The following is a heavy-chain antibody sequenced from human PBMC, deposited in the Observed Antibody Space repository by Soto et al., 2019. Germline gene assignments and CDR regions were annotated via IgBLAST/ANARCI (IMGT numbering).Heavy chain of an antibody. CDR3: ARVLAPEDTIFYCYYYMDV. V-gene: IGHV3-21*01. J-gene: IGHJ6*03. D-gene: IGHD3-9*01. CDR1: GFTFSTYN. Sequence: GGSLRLSCAASGFTFSTYNMYWVRQAPGKGLEWVSSIGISSIHIYYADSVKGRFTISRDNPKNSLYLQMNSLRADDTAVYYCARVLAPEDTIFYCYYYMDVWGKGTTVTVSS. CDR2: IGISSIHI.